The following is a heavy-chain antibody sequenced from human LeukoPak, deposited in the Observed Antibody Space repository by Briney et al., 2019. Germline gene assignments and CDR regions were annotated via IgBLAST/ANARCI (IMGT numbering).Heavy chain of an antibody. D-gene: IGHD6-13*01. Sequence: PGGSLRLSCAASGFTFSTYDMNWVRQAPGKGLEWVSHISTTGTTVYYADAVKGRFTISRDNAKNSLYLQLNSLRAEDTAVYYCARITGIAAAGDYWGQGTLVTVSS. J-gene: IGHJ4*02. V-gene: IGHV3-48*03. CDR3: ARITGIAAAGDY. CDR1: GFTFSTYD. CDR2: ISTTGTTV.